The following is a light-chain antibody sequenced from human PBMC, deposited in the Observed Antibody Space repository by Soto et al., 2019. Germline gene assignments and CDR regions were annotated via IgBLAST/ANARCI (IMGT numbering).Light chain of an antibody. J-gene: IGKJ5*01. CDR3: QQFHSFPIT. Sequence: DIQMTQCPSTLSASVGDRVTITCRASHSISRWLAWYQQKPGKAPQLLIDKASSLESGVPSRFSGSGSGTDFTLTIGSLQPEDYASYYCQQFHSFPITFGQGTRLEIK. CDR2: KAS. V-gene: IGKV1-5*03. CDR1: HSISRW.